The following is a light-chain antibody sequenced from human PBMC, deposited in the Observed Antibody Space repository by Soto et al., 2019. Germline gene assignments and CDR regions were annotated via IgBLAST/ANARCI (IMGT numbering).Light chain of an antibody. CDR2: WAS. CDR1: QTVLYSSNNKNY. Sequence: DIVMTQSPDSLAVSLGERATFNCKSSQTVLYSSNNKNYLAWYQQKPGQPPKLLIYWASTRESGVPDRFSGSGSGTDFPLTVSSLQAEDVAVYYCQQYYSTPLTFGGGTKVEIK. CDR3: QQYYSTPLT. V-gene: IGKV4-1*01. J-gene: IGKJ4*01.